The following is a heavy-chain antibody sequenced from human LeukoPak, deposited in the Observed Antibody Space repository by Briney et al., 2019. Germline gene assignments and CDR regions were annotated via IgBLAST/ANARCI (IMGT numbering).Heavy chain of an antibody. CDR2: MNPNSGNT. CDR1: GYTFTNYD. CDR3: TRGRRSTMERKWLDP. J-gene: IGHJ5*02. Sequence: GASVKVSCKASGYTFTNYDINWVRQATGQGLEWMGWMNPNSGNTGYAQKFQGRVTMTRNTSISTVYMELSSLRSEDTAVYYCTRGRRSTMERKWLDPWGQGTLVTVSS. V-gene: IGHV1-8*01. D-gene: IGHD1-1*01.